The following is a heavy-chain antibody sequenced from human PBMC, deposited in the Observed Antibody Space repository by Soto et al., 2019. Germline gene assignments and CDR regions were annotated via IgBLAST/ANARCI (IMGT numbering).Heavy chain of an antibody. CDR3: ARGQGGIAAAGTRYNWFDP. Sequence: SETLSLTCAVYGGSFSGHYWSWIRQPPGKGLEWIGEINHSGSTNYNPSLKSRVTISVDTSKNQFSLKLSSVTAADTAVYYCARGQGGIAAAGTRYNWFDPWGQGTLVTVSS. D-gene: IGHD6-13*01. CDR2: INHSGST. V-gene: IGHV4-34*01. CDR1: GGSFSGHY. J-gene: IGHJ5*02.